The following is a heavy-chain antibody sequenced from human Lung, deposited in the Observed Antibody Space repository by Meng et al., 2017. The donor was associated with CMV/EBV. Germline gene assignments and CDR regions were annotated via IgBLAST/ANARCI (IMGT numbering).Heavy chain of an antibody. CDR3: ARHRSKAAAGTP. J-gene: IGHJ4*02. Sequence: XVSXKGSGYSFTSYWIGWVRQMPGKGLEWMGIIYPGDSDTRYSPSFQGQVTISADKSISTAYLQWSSLKASDTAMYYCARHRSKAAAGTPWGQGTMVTVSS. V-gene: IGHV5-51*01. CDR1: GYSFTSYW. CDR2: IYPGDSDT. D-gene: IGHD6-13*01.